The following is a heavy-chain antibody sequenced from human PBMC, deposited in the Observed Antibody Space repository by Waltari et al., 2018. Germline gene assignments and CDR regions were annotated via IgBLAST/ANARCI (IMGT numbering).Heavy chain of an antibody. J-gene: IGHJ3*02. V-gene: IGHV3-33*01. CDR3: ARDLGLWGLDGSDI. CDR1: GFTFTYYG. D-gene: IGHD7-27*01. Sequence: QVQLVESGGGVVQPETSLRLSCAASGFTFTYYGMHGVRQAPGKGREGVAGFWADGVTKNSGDSVKGRFIISRDNDKSTLYLQMNSLRVEDTAMYYCARDLGLWGLDGSDIWGQGTMVTVSS. CDR2: FWADGVTK.